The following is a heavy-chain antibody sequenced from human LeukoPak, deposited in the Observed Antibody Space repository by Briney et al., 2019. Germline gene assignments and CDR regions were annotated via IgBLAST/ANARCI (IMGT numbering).Heavy chain of an antibody. CDR1: GYTFTSYA. V-gene: IGHV1-46*01. Sequence: RASVKVSCKASGYTFTSYAMNWVRQAPGQGLEWMGMIYPRDGSTSYAQKFQGRVTVTRDTSTSTVHMELSGLRSEDTAVYYCARDQEAFDYWGQGTLVTVSS. CDR2: IYPRDGST. CDR3: ARDQEAFDY. J-gene: IGHJ4*02.